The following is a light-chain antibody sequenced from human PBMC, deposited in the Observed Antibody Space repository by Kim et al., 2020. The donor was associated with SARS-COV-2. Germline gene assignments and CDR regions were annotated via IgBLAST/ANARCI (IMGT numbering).Light chain of an antibody. V-gene: IGLV2-8*01. J-gene: IGLJ2*01. Sequence: GQSVTISCTGTSRDVGGNNYVSWYQQHPGKAPKLMIYEVNKRPSGVPDRFSGSKSGNTASLTVSGLHAEDEADYYCSSYAGSNNLVFGGGTQLTVL. CDR3: SSYAGSNNLV. CDR2: EVN. CDR1: SRDVGGNNY.